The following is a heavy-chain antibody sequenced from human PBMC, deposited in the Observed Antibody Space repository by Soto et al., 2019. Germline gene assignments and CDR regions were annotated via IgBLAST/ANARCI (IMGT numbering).Heavy chain of an antibody. CDR3: ARLEIIGVNFFEH. CDR2: IDTSGHT. V-gene: IGHV3-13*01. J-gene: IGHJ5*02. D-gene: IGHD3-10*01. Sequence: EVQLVESGGGLVQPGGSLRLSCAASGFTFSDYHMHWVRQAAGKGLEWDSAIDTSGHTFYLGSVRGRFTVSRDDPRSSFYLQMSNLRPEDTAVYYCARLEIIGVNFFEHWGRGVLVTVSS. CDR1: GFTFSDYH.